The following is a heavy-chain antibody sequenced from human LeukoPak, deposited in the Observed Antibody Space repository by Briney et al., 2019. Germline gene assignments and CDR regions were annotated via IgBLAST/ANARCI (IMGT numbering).Heavy chain of an antibody. CDR3: ARGPRSYYGSGSYTWFDP. CDR2: INPNSGGT. CDR1: GYTFTGYY. D-gene: IGHD3-10*01. Sequence: ASVKVSCKASGYTFTGYYMHWVRQAPGQGLEWMGRINPNSGGTNYAQKFLGRVTMTRDTSISTAYMELSRLRSDDTAVYYCARGPRSYYGSGSYTWFDPWGQGTLVTVSS. V-gene: IGHV1-2*06. J-gene: IGHJ5*02.